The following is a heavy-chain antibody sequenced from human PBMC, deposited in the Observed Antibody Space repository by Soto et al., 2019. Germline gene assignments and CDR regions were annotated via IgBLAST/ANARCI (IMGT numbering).Heavy chain of an antibody. D-gene: IGHD3-10*01. CDR1: GFIFKHYA. V-gene: IGHV3-23*01. J-gene: IGHJ4*02. Sequence: VQLLDSGGGLVQPGGSLRLSCAASGFIFKHYAMNWIRQAPGKGLEWVSSVSGSGDKTYYEDSVKGRFTISRDNSKNTLYLDMSSLRAEDTAIYYCATSWFDFLYHFDYWGQGALVLVSS. CDR3: ATSWFDFLYHFDY. CDR2: VSGSGDKT.